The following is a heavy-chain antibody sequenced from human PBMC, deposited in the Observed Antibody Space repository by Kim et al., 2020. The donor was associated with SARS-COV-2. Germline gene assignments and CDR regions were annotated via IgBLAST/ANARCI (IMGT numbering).Heavy chain of an antibody. J-gene: IGHJ5*01. Sequence: GGSLRLSCAASGFTFGSYAMSWVRQAPGKGLEWVSHIVGSGERTSYADSVKGRFTISRDNSGNTLFLEMNSLTAEDTAVYYCAKGTTLYFVSSGYYLNS. CDR1: GFTFGSYA. D-gene: IGHD3-22*01. V-gene: IGHV3-23*01. CDR2: IVGSGERT. CDR3: AKGTTLYFVSSGYYLNS.